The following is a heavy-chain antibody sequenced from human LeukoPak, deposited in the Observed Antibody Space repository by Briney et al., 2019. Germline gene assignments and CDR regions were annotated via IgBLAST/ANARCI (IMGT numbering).Heavy chain of an antibody. CDR1: GYTFSGYY. CDR3: ARDRSSGRDHDY. Sequence: ASVSVSCKASGYTFSGYYMHWVRQAPGQGREWMGWINPNSGGTNYAQKFQGRVTMTRDTSISTAYMELSSLRSDDTAVYYCARDRSSGRDHDYWGQGTLVTVSS. D-gene: IGHD6-19*01. V-gene: IGHV1-2*02. J-gene: IGHJ4*02. CDR2: INPNSGGT.